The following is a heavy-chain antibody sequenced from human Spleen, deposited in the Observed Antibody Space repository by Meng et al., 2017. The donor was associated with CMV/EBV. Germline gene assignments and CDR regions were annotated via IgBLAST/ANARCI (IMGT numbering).Heavy chain of an antibody. Sequence: GESLKISCVASGFTFSNYWMNWVRQAPEKGLEWVAKIKTDGSEKYYVDSVKGRFTISRDNAKNSLYLQMNSLRAEDTAVYYCARDQYRCLGGGDCRNYYYGMDVWGQGTTVTVSS. CDR3: ARDQYRCLGGGDCRNYYYGMDV. CDR2: IKTDGSEK. D-gene: IGHD2-21*01. J-gene: IGHJ6*02. CDR1: GFTFSNYW. V-gene: IGHV3-7*01.